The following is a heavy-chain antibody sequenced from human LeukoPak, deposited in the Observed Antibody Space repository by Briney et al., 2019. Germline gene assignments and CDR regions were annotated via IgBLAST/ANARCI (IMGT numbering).Heavy chain of an antibody. J-gene: IGHJ3*02. CDR2: IYTSGST. CDR1: GDSISSGDYY. CDR3: ARGPYKYDGSGAFDI. Sequence: ASETLSLTCTVSGDSISSGDYYWSWIRQPAGKGLAWIGRIYTSGSTNYNPSLKSRVTISVDTSKNQFSLKLTSVTAADTAVYCCARGPYKYDGSGAFDIWGQGTMVTVSS. D-gene: IGHD3-22*01. V-gene: IGHV4-61*02.